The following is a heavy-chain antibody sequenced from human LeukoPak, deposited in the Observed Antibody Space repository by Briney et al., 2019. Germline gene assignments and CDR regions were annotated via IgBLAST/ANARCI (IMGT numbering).Heavy chain of an antibody. Sequence: GGSLRLSCAASGFAFDDYGMSWVRQAPGKGLEWVSGINWNGGSTGYADSVKGRFTISRDNAKNSLYLQMNSLRAEDTALYYCARVGREGYYFDYWGQGTLVTVSS. D-gene: IGHD3-10*01. J-gene: IGHJ4*02. CDR1: GFAFDDYG. CDR3: ARVGREGYYFDY. V-gene: IGHV3-20*04. CDR2: INWNGGST.